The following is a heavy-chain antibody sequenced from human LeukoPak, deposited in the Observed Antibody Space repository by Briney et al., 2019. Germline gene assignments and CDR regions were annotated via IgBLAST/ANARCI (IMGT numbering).Heavy chain of an antibody. V-gene: IGHV4-39*01. J-gene: IGHJ4*02. CDR3: ARLVLMVYATIDY. CDR1: GGSISSSSYY. CDR2: IYYRGST. D-gene: IGHD2-8*01. Sequence: PSETLSLTCTVSGGSISSSSYYWGWIRQPPGKGLEWIGSIYYRGSTYYNPSLKSRVTISVDTSKNQFSLKLSSVTAADTAVYYCARLVLMVYATIDYWGQGTLVTVSS.